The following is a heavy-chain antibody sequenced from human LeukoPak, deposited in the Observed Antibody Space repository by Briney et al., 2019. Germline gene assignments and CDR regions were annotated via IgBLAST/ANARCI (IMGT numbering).Heavy chain of an antibody. V-gene: IGHV1-2*06. J-gene: IGHJ4*02. CDR2: INPNSGGT. CDR3: ATPDYYDSSGYKYYFDY. Sequence: ASVKVSCKASGYTFTGYYMHWVRQAPGQGLEWMGRINPNSGGTNYAQKFQGRVTMTRDTSISTAYMELSRLRSDDTAVYYCATPDYYDSSGYKYYFDYWGQGTLVTVSS. CDR1: GYTFTGYY. D-gene: IGHD3-22*01.